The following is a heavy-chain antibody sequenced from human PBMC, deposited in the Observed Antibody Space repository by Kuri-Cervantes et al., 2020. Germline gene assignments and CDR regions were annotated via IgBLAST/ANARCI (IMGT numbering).Heavy chain of an antibody. D-gene: IGHD5-12*01. CDR2: ISAYNGNT. V-gene: IGHV1-18*01. CDR3: ASLRGYSGYDKKSTGRGDAFDI. CDR1: GYALTSYG. J-gene: IGHJ3*02. Sequence: ASVKVSYKASGYALTSYGISWVRQAPGQGLEWMGWISAYNGNTNYAQKLQGRVTMTTETSTSTAYMELRSLRSDDTAVYYCASLRGYSGYDKKSTGRGDAFDIWGQGTMVTVSS.